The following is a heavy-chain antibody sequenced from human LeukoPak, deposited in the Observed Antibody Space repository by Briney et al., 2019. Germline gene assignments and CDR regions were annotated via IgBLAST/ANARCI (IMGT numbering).Heavy chain of an antibody. Sequence: ASVKVSCKASGGTFSSYAISWVRQAPGQGLEWMGRIIPIFGTANYAQRFQGRVTITTDESTSTAYMELSSLRSEDTAVYYCARVPRELGGYWGQGTLVTVSS. V-gene: IGHV1-69*05. CDR2: IIPIFGTA. CDR3: ARVPRELGGY. J-gene: IGHJ4*02. CDR1: GGTFSSYA. D-gene: IGHD3-16*01.